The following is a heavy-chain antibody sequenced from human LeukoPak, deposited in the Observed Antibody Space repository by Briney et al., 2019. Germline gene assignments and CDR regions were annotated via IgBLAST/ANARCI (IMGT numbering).Heavy chain of an antibody. Sequence: PGGSLRLSCEASGFIFTNYWIHWVRQAPGMGLEYVSRIKLNGNTVYADSVKGRFSVSRDNAKNTVYVQLNSLRVEDTAVYYCARGGFHHGFDVWGQGTMVTVSS. J-gene: IGHJ3*01. CDR3: ARGGFHHGFDV. CDR1: GFIFTNYW. D-gene: IGHD3-16*01. CDR2: IKLNGNT. V-gene: IGHV3-74*01.